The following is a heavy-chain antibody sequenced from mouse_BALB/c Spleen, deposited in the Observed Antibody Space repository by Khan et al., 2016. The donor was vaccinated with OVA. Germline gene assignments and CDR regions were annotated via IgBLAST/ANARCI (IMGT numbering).Heavy chain of an antibody. V-gene: IGHV3-2*02. Sequence: EVELVESGPGLVKPSQSLSLTCTVTGYSITSEYAWNWIRQFPGNQLEWMGYINYSGNTRFNPSLKGRTSITRDTSKNQFFLQLNSVTTEDTATYYCARKDYYDYDPFPYWGQGTLVTVSA. CDR2: INYSGNT. CDR3: ARKDYYDYDPFPY. J-gene: IGHJ3*01. CDR1: GYSITSEYA. D-gene: IGHD2-4*01.